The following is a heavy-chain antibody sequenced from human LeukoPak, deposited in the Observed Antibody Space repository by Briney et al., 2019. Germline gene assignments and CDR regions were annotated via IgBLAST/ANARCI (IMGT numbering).Heavy chain of an antibody. CDR1: GFTFSSYA. CDR2: ISYDGSNK. Sequence: GGSLRLSCAASGFTFSSYAMHWVRQAPGKGLEWVAVISYDGSNKYYADSVKGRFTISRDNSKNTLYLQMNSLRAEDTAVYYCARGSGSPLADAFDIWGQGTMVTVSS. V-gene: IGHV3-30-3*01. CDR3: ARGSGSPLADAFDI. D-gene: IGHD1-26*01. J-gene: IGHJ3*02.